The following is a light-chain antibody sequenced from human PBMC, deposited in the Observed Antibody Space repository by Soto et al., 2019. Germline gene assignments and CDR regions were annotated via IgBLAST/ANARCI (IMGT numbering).Light chain of an antibody. J-gene: IGKJ4*01. CDR2: LAS. V-gene: IGKV1-9*01. CDR1: QGISSY. CDR3: QYINSFPLS. Sequence: IQLTQSPSSLSASVGDRVTITCRASQGISSYLAWYQQKPGKAPKLLIYLASTLQSGVPSSFIGSGSGTDFSLTISSLQPEDVATYYCQYINSFPLSFGGGPKVDIK.